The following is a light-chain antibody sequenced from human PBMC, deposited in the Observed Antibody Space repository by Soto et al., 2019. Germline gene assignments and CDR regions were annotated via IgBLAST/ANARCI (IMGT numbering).Light chain of an antibody. CDR3: QQYNSYSSLT. V-gene: IGKV1-5*01. J-gene: IGKJ1*01. CDR2: DAS. Sequence: DIQMTQSPSTLSVSVGDRVTITCRASQSISRYLGWYQQKPGKAPKLLIYDASSLESGVPSMFSGSGSGTEFTLTISSLQADDFATYYCQQYNSYSSLTFGQGTKVEI. CDR1: QSISRY.